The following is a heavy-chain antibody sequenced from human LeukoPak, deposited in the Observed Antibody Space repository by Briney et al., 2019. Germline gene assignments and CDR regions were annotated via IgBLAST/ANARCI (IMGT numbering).Heavy chain of an antibody. CDR2: IKQDGSKK. Sequence: GGSLRLSCAASDFSFGDYWMTWVRQAPGRGLAWVANIKQDGSKKYYGDSVKGQFTISRDNAKNLLYLQLNNLRGEDTAVYYCARVNPLLAPGTFDIWGQGTMVVVSS. V-gene: IGHV3-7*01. D-gene: IGHD6-13*01. CDR1: DFSFGDYW. CDR3: ARVNPLLAPGTFDI. J-gene: IGHJ3*02.